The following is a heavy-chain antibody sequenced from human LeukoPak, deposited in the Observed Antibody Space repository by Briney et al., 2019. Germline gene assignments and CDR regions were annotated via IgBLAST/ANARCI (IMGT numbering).Heavy chain of an antibody. J-gene: IGHJ4*02. Sequence: GGSLRLSCAASGSTFDDYAMHWVRQAPGKGLEWVSLISGDGGSTYYADSVKGRFTISRDNSKNSLYLQMNSLRTEDTALYYCAKDNHDYGDYELDYWGQGTLVTVSS. CDR1: GSTFDDYA. CDR2: ISGDGGST. D-gene: IGHD4-17*01. V-gene: IGHV3-43*02. CDR3: AKDNHDYGDYELDY.